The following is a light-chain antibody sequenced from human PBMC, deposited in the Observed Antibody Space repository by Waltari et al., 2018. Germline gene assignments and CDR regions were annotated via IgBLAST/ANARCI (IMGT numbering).Light chain of an antibody. CDR3: QQYGNWYT. CDR2: DAF. CDR1: QSVSHY. V-gene: IGKV3-11*01. Sequence: EIVLTQSPATLSLSPGESATLSCRASQSVSHYLAWYQQKPGRAPRLLISDAFNRATGVPARFSGSGSGTDFTLIISSLEPEDFAVYYCQQYGNWYTFGQGTKLQIK. J-gene: IGKJ2*01.